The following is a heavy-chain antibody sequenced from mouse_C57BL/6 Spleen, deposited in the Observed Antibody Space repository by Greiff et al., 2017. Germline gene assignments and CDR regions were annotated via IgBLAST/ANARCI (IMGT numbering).Heavy chain of an antibody. J-gene: IGHJ1*03. Sequence: QVQLQQPGAELVKPGASVKLSCKASGYTFTSYWMHWVKQRPGQGLEWIGMIHPNSGSTNYNEKFKSKATLTVDKSSSTAYMQLSSLTSEDSAVYYWARERGNYYGSSWYFDVWGTGTTVTVSS. D-gene: IGHD1-1*01. CDR2: IHPNSGST. V-gene: IGHV1-64*01. CDR1: GYTFTSYW. CDR3: ARERGNYYGSSWYFDV.